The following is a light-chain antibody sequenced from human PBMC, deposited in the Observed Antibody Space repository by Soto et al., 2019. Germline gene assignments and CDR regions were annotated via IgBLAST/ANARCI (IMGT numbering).Light chain of an antibody. CDR3: QQYDSLPLT. V-gene: IGKV1-33*01. CDR2: DVS. Sequence: EIQVTQSPPSLSVSVGDRVTITCQASQDISNYLHWFQQKPGKAPQLLIFDVSNLQTGVPSRFSGGGSGTDFALTISSLEPEDIATYYCQQYDSLPLTFGQGTRLEIK. J-gene: IGKJ5*01. CDR1: QDISNY.